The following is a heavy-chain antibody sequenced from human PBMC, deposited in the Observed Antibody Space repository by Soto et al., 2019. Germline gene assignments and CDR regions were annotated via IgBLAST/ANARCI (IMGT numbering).Heavy chain of an antibody. CDR1: GYTFTSYG. Sequence: ASVKVSCKASGYTFTSYGISWARQAPGQGLEWMGWISAYNGNTNYTQKLQGRVTMTTDTSTSTAYMELRSLRSDDTAVYYCARAGHYYDSSGLNFDIWGQGTMVTVSS. CDR2: ISAYNGNT. D-gene: IGHD3-22*01. CDR3: ARAGHYYDSSGLNFDI. V-gene: IGHV1-18*01. J-gene: IGHJ3*02.